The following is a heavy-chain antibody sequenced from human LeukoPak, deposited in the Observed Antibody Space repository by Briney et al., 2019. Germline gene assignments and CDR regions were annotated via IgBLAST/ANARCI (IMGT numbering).Heavy chain of an antibody. CDR2: IKSDGSST. J-gene: IGHJ3*02. CDR1: GFTLSTYW. CDR3: ARGRRVGESEDAFDI. D-gene: IGHD2-2*01. V-gene: IGHV3-74*01. Sequence: GGSLRLSCAASGFTLSTYWMHWVRHAPGKWLVWVSRIKSDGSSTDYADSVKGRFTISRDNAKTTLYLQMNSLRAEDTAVYYCARGRRVGESEDAFDIWGQGTMVTVSS.